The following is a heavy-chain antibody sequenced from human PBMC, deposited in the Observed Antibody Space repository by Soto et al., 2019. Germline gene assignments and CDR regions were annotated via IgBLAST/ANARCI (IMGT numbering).Heavy chain of an antibody. V-gene: IGHV3-74*01. J-gene: IGHJ4*02. CDR3: ARETEYSSGLTDY. Sequence: EVQLVESGGGLVQPGGSLRLSCSASGFTFSRYWMHWVRQLPGKGLQGVSHINSDGTTTNYGVSVKGRFTISRDNAKNTLYLQMNSLRAEDTSVYYCARETEYSSGLTDYWGQGTLVTVS. CDR2: INSDGTTT. D-gene: IGHD3-22*01. CDR1: GFTFSRYW.